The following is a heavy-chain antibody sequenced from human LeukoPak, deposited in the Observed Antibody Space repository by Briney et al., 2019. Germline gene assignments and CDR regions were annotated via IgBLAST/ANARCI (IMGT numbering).Heavy chain of an antibody. V-gene: IGHV3-23*01. J-gene: IGHJ5*02. Sequence: GGSLRLSCAASGFIFNNYGPIGVGPAPGKGLAWVAAISKDGGGTKHAGFVKGRFNISRDNSNSTLFLQMTILRAEDTALYYCAKGSSVYFVDLWGQGTLVTVSS. CDR3: AKGSSVYFVDL. CDR2: ISKDGGGT. CDR1: GFIFNNYG. D-gene: IGHD3-22*01.